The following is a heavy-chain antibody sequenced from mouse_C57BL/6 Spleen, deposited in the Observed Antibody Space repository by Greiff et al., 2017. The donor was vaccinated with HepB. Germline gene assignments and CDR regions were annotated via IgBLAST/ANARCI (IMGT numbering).Heavy chain of an antibody. Sequence: QVQLQQPGAELVKPGASVKMSCKASGYTFTSYWITWVKQRPGQGLEWIGEIYPGSGSTNYNEKFKSKATLTVDTSSTTAYMQLSSRTSEDSAVYYCAWSKGAMDDWGKGTSVTVSS. D-gene: IGHD2-5*01. CDR3: AWSKGAMDD. V-gene: IGHV1-55*01. CDR1: GYTFTSYW. J-gene: IGHJ4*01. CDR2: IYPGSGST.